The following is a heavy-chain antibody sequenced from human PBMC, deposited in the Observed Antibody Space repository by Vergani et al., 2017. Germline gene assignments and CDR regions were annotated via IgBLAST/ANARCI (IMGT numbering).Heavy chain of an antibody. Sequence: QVQLQQWGAGLLKPSETLSLTCAVYGGSFSGYYWSWIRQPPGKGLEWIGEINQSGSTNYNPSLKSRVTTSVDTSKKQFSLKLSSVTAADTAVYYCARVLGYFGYGMDVWGQGTTVTVSS. CDR2: INQSGST. V-gene: IGHV4-34*01. CDR3: ARVLGYFGYGMDV. J-gene: IGHJ6*02. CDR1: GGSFSGYY. D-gene: IGHD3-9*01.